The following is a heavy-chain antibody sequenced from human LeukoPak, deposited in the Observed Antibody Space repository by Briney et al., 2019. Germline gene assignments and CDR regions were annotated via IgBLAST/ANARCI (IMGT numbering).Heavy chain of an antibody. CDR3: AKAPSSWYVGPVDY. CDR2: ISGSGGST. D-gene: IGHD6-13*01. CDR1: GFTFSSYA. V-gene: IGHV3-23*01. J-gene: IGHJ4*02. Sequence: PGGSLRLSCAASGFTFSSYAMSWVRQAPGKGLEWVSAISGSGGSTYYADSVKGRFTISRDNSKNTLYLQMNSLRAEDTAVYYCAKAPSSWYVGPVDYWGQGTLVTVSS.